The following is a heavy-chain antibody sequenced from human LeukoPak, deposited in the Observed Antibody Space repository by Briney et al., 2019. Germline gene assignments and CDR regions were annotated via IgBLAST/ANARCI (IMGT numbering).Heavy chain of an antibody. CDR3: AREIDRDDYNRFFDY. J-gene: IGHJ4*02. D-gene: IGHD5-24*01. Sequence: GESLKISCKGSGYSFSTYTMHWVRQAPGQRLEWMGWINAGNGNTKYSQNFQGRVTITRDTSANTAYMEMSSLRSEDTAVYYCAREIDRDDYNRFFDYWGQGTLVSVSS. V-gene: IGHV1-3*01. CDR1: GYSFSTYT. CDR2: INAGNGNT.